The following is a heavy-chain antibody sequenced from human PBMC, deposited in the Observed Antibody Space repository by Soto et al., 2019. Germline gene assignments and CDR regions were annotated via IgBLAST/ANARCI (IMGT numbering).Heavy chain of an antibody. V-gene: IGHV4-4*02. Sequence: XETLCLTCAVAGCSISSSNWWSWVRQPPVKGLEWIGEIYHSGSTNYNPSLKSRVTISVDKSKNQFSLKLSSVTAADTAVYYCARVVGYYYGMDVWGQGTTVTVSS. J-gene: IGHJ6*02. CDR3: ARVVGYYYGMDV. CDR1: GCSISSSNW. CDR2: IYHSGST.